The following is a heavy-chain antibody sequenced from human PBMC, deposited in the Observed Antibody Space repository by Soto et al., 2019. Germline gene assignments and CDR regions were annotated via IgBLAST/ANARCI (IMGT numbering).Heavy chain of an antibody. CDR1: GFTFDNYA. CDR3: AKDPTPLLGNDAFDI. J-gene: IGHJ3*02. V-gene: IGHV3-9*01. Sequence: VQLVESGGGLVQPGRSLRLSCAASGFTFDNYAMHWVRQAPGKGLEWVSGISWNSGSIGYADSVKGRFTISRDNAKNSLYLQMNSLRAEDTALYYCAKDPTPLLGNDAFDIWGQGTMVTVSA. CDR2: ISWNSGSI.